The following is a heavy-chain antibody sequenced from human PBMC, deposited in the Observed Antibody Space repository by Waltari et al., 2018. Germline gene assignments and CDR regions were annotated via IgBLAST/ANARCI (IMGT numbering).Heavy chain of an antibody. CDR2: INAGNGNT. J-gene: IGHJ6*02. Sequence: QVQLVQSGAEVKKPGASVKVSCKASGYTFTSYAMHWVRQAPGPRLQWMGWINAGNGNTKYSQKFQGRVTITRDTSASTAYMELSSLRSEDTAVYYCAREGNIVVVPAATVYYYYGMDVWGQGTTVTVSS. V-gene: IGHV1-3*01. D-gene: IGHD2-2*01. CDR1: GYTFTSYA. CDR3: AREGNIVVVPAATVYYYYGMDV.